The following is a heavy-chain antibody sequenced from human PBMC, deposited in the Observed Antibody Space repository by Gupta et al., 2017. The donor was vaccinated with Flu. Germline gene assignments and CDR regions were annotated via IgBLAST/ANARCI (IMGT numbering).Heavy chain of an antibody. Sequence: QLQLQESGPGLVKPSETLSLTCTVSGGSISSSTSYGGWIRQPPGKGLEWLGSIYYTGSTYYNPSLRSRVTISVDTSKNQFSLKLSSLTAADTAVYYCALGRLEWLLPYWYFDLWGRGTLVTVSS. D-gene: IGHD3-3*01. J-gene: IGHJ2*01. CDR1: GGSISSSTSY. CDR2: IYYTGST. V-gene: IGHV4-39*01. CDR3: ALGRLEWLLPYWYFDL.